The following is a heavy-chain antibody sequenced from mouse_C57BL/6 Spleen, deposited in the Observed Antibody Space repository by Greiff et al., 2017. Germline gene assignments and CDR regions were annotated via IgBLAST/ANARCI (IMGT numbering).Heavy chain of an antibody. J-gene: IGHJ2*01. Sequence: VKLQESGAELVRPGTSVKMSCKASGYTFTNYWIGWAKPRPGHGLEWIGDIYPGGGYTNYNEKFKGKATLTADKSSSTAYMQFSSLTSEDSAIYYCARALYYGSSLDYWGQGTTLTVSS. CDR2: IYPGGGYT. CDR3: ARALYYGSSLDY. D-gene: IGHD1-1*01. CDR1: GYTFTNYW. V-gene: IGHV1-63*01.